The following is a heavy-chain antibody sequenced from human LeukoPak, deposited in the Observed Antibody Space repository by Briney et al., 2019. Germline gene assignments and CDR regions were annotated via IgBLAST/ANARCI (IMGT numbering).Heavy chain of an antibody. D-gene: IGHD3-22*01. J-gene: IGHJ2*01. Sequence: PSETLSLTCTVSGGSISSYYWSWIRQPPGKGLEWLGYIYYSGSTNYNPSLKSRVTISVDTSKNQFSLKLSSVTAADTAVYYCARDIGCYDSSGYFWYFDLWGRGTLVTVSS. CDR3: ARDIGCYDSSGYFWYFDL. CDR1: GGSISSYY. CDR2: IYYSGST. V-gene: IGHV4-59*01.